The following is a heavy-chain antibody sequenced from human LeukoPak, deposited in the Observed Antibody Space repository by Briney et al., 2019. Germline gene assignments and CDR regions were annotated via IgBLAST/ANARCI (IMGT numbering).Heavy chain of an antibody. Sequence: GASVKVSCKASGYTFTSYGISWVRQAPGQGLEWMGWISAYNGNTNYAQKLQGRVTITTDESTSTAYMELSSLRSEDTAVYYCARDGGLGYCSSTSCYHAFDIWGQGTMVTVSS. CDR3: ARDGGLGYCSSTSCYHAFDI. J-gene: IGHJ3*02. CDR2: ISAYNGNT. D-gene: IGHD2-2*01. CDR1: GYTFTSYG. V-gene: IGHV1-18*01.